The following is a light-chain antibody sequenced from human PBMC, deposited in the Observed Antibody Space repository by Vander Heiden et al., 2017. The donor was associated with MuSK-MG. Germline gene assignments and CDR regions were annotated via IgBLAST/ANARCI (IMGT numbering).Light chain of an antibody. CDR1: QSISSY. V-gene: IGKV1-39*01. CDR2: AAS. CDR3: QQSDSAPFT. Sequence: DIQMTQSPSSLSASVGDRVTITCRASQSISSYLNWYQEKPGKGPKLLIYAASSLESGVPTRFSGSGSGTDFTLTISSLQPEDFAAYFCQQSDSAPFTFGHGTKVDIK. J-gene: IGKJ3*01.